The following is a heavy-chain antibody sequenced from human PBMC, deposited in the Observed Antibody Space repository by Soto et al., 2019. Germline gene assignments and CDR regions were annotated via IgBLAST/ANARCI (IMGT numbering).Heavy chain of an antibody. J-gene: IGHJ4*02. CDR1: GGSISSSRYY. V-gene: IGHV4-39*01. CDR2: IYYGGST. D-gene: IGHD5-12*01. Sequence: PSETLSLTCTVSGGSISSSRYYWGWIRQPPGKGLEWIASIYYGGSTYYNPSLKSRVTISVDTSKNQFSLKLSSVTAVDTALYYCARRRDGYNFFDYWGQGTLVTVSS. CDR3: ARRRDGYNFFDY.